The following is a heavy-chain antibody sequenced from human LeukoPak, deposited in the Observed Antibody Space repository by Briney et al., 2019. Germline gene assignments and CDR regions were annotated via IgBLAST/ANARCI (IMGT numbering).Heavy chain of an antibody. Sequence: PSETLSLTCAVYGGSFSDYYWSSFRQPPGKGLEWIGEINHGGSTNYNPSLKSRVTISVDTSKNQFSLKLSSVTAADTAVYYCAYSSDFQQHWGRGTLVTVSS. D-gene: IGHD3-22*01. CDR2: INHGGST. J-gene: IGHJ1*01. V-gene: IGHV4-34*01. CDR1: GGSFSDYY. CDR3: AYSSDFQQH.